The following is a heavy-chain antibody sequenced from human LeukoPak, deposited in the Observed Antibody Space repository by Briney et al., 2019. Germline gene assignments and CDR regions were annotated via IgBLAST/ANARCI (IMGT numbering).Heavy chain of an antibody. CDR2: ISGYNGNT. V-gene: IGHV1-18*01. CDR1: GYTFTSYG. CDR3: ARGAPRSSSWYVGWYYYYMDV. Sequence: GASVKVSCKASGYTFTSYGISWVRQAPGQGLEWMGWISGYNGNTNYAQQKLQGRVTMTTDTSTSTAYMELRSLRSDDTAVYYCARGAPRSSSWYVGWYYYYMDVWGKGTTVTISS. D-gene: IGHD6-13*01. J-gene: IGHJ6*03.